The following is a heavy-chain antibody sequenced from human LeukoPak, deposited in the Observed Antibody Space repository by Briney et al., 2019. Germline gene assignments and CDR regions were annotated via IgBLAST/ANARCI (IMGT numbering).Heavy chain of an antibody. CDR2: IYYSGST. Sequence: SETLSLTCTVSGGSISSSSYYWGWIRQPPGKGLEWIGSIYYSGSTYYNPSLKSRVTISVDTSKNQFSLKLSSVTAADTAVYYCARDRVSTMIVVVSPLTGMDVWGQGTTVTVS. J-gene: IGHJ6*02. V-gene: IGHV4-39*07. D-gene: IGHD3-22*01. CDR3: ARDRVSTMIVVVSPLTGMDV. CDR1: GGSISSSSYY.